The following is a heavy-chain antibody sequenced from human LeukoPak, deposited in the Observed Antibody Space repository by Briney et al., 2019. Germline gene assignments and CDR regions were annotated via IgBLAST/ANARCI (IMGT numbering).Heavy chain of an antibody. Sequence: PSETLSLTCTVSGGSISSGSYYWSWIRQPAGKGLEWIGRSYISGSTNYNPSLKSRVTISVDTSKNQFSLKLSSVTGADTAVYYCARGSEKATIGLYYYYMDVWGKGTTVTISS. D-gene: IGHD5-24*01. CDR1: GGSISSGSYY. V-gene: IGHV4-61*02. CDR3: ARGSEKATIGLYYYYMDV. J-gene: IGHJ6*03. CDR2: SYISGST.